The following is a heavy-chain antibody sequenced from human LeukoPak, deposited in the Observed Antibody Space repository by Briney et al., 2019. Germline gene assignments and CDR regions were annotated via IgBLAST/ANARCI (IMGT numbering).Heavy chain of an antibody. J-gene: IGHJ4*02. CDR1: GGTFSSYA. CDR2: IIPIFGIA. D-gene: IGHD1-26*01. Sequence: SVKVSCKASGGTFSSYAINWVRQAPGQGLEWMGRIIPIFGIANYAQKFQGRVTITADKSTSTAYMELSSLRSEDTAVYYCARDGRGLDRRAFDYWGQGTLATVSS. V-gene: IGHV1-69*04. CDR3: ARDGRGLDRRAFDY.